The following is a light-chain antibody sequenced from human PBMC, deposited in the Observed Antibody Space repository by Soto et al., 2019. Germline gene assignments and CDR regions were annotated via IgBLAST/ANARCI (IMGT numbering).Light chain of an antibody. J-gene: IGLJ1*01. Sequence: QSVLTQPSSVSGTPGQGVTISCSGSISNIGNNYVYWFQQLPGTAPKVLSNRNDQRPSGVPDRFSGSKTGTSTSLAISGLRSECEADYYCAAWDDTVRSYVFGTGTKVTVL. CDR1: ISNIGNNY. CDR3: AAWDDTVRSYV. V-gene: IGLV1-47*01. CDR2: RND.